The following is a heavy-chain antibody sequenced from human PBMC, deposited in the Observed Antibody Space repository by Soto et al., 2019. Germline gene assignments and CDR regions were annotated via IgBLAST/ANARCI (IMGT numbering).Heavy chain of an antibody. CDR2: INNDGSNT. V-gene: IGHV3-74*01. CDR1: GFTLSSYW. J-gene: IGHJ5*02. CDR3: ARDTSLVFDP. Sequence: EVQLVESGGGLVQPGGSLRLSCVASGFTLSSYWMHWVRQVPGKGLVWVSHINNDGSNTNYADSVKGQFTISRDNAMNTLYLQMNSLRAEDTAVYYCARDTSLVFDPWGQGTLVTVSS.